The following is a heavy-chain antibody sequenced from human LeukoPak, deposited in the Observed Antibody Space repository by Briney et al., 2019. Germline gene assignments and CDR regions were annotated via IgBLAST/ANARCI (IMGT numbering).Heavy chain of an antibody. CDR2: INPNSGGT. CDR1: GYTFTGYY. V-gene: IGHV1-2*02. Sequence: GASVKVSCEASGYTFTGYYMHWVRQAPGQGLEWMGWINPNSGGTNYAQKFQGRVTMTRDTSISTAYMELSRLRSDDTAVYYCARVKRISGYDLTGAFDIWGQGTMVTVSS. D-gene: IGHD5-12*01. J-gene: IGHJ3*02. CDR3: ARVKRISGYDLTGAFDI.